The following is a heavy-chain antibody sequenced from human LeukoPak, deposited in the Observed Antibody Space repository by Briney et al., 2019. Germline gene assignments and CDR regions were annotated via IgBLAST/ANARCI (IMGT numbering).Heavy chain of an antibody. CDR2: IYPGDSDT. J-gene: IGHJ5*02. Sequence: GESLKISCKGSGYSFTSYWIGWVRQMPGKGLEWMGIIYPGDSDTGYSPSFQGQVTISADKSISTAYLQWSSLKASDTAMYYCARHTVDIVATTDGSYNWFDPWGQGTLVTVSS. D-gene: IGHD5-12*01. CDR3: ARHTVDIVATTDGSYNWFDP. CDR1: GYSFTSYW. V-gene: IGHV5-51*01.